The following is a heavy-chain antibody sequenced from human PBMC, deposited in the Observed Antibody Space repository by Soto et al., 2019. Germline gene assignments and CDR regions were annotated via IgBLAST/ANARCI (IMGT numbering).Heavy chain of an antibody. Sequence: EVRLVESGGGLVQPGGSLSLSCAASGFTFSSYWMHWVRQAPGKGLVWVSRINSDGGSTSYAESVKGRFTISRDNAKNTVSLQMNSLRVEDTAVYYCGKSLPHDGFDIWGQGTMVNVSS. CDR2: INSDGGST. CDR3: GKSLPHDGFDI. CDR1: GFTFSSYW. V-gene: IGHV3-74*01. D-gene: IGHD3-16*01. J-gene: IGHJ3*02.